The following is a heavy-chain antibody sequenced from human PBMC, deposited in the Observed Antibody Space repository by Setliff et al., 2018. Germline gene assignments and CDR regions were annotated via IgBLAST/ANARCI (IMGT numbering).Heavy chain of an antibody. Sequence: ASVKVSCKASGYSFTTYYMHWVRQAPGQGLEWMGTINTGDGITIYYADSVRGRFTISRDNAKDSLYLQMNSLRAEDTALYYCARDGVFYAMDVWGRGTTVTVS. J-gene: IGHJ6*02. CDR1: GYSFTTYY. CDR2: INTGDGIT. D-gene: IGHD3-10*01. V-gene: IGHV1-46*04. CDR3: ARDGVFYAMDV.